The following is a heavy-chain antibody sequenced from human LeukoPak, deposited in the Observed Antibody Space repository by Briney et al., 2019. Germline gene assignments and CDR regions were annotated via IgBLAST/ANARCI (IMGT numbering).Heavy chain of an antibody. CDR3: ASSLRFLECFIS. V-gene: IGHV3-23*01. J-gene: IGHJ5*02. CDR2: ISDSGAST. Sequence: GGSLRLSCAASGFTFSNYWMSWVRQAPGKGLEWVSLISDSGASTYYADFVKGRFTISRDNSKNTLYLQMNSLRAEDTAVYYCASSLRFLECFISWGQGTLVTVSS. D-gene: IGHD3-3*01. CDR1: GFTFSNYW.